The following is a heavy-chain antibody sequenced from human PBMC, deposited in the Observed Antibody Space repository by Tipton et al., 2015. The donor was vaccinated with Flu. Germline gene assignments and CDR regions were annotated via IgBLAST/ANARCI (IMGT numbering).Heavy chain of an antibody. Sequence: TLSLTCSVSGVSFSNTYYYWGWIRQPPGKGLEWIGSIYHSGSTYYNPSLKSRVTISVDTSKNQFSLKLSSVTAADTAVYYCARVLVAGTGPLFDYWGQGTLVTVSS. CDR2: IYHSGST. CDR1: GVSFSNTYYY. CDR3: ARVLVAGTGPLFDY. J-gene: IGHJ4*02. D-gene: IGHD6-19*01. V-gene: IGHV4-39*07.